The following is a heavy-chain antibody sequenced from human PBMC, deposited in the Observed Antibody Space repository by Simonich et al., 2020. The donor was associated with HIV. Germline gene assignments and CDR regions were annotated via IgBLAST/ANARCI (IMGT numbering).Heavy chain of an antibody. CDR2: IYYTGIT. CDR3: ARGLFLSSWAPFHY. CDR1: GDSLSSYNW. V-gene: IGHV4-4*02. J-gene: IGHJ4*02. Sequence: QVQLQESGPGLVKPSGTLSLTCGVSGDSLSSYNWWIWVRQPPGKGLEWIGHIYYTGITNYNPSLKGRLTRSVDTSKNQFSLNLTSVTAADTAVYYCARGLFLSSWAPFHYWGQGTLVTVSS. D-gene: IGHD6-13*01.